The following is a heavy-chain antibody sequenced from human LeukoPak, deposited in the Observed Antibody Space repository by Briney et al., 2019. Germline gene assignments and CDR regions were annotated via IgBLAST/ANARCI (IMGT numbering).Heavy chain of an antibody. D-gene: IGHD5-18*01. CDR1: GYTFTSYG. CDR2: ISAYNGNT. J-gene: IGHJ4*02. Sequence: ASVKVSCKASGYTFTSYGISWVRQAPGQGLEWMGWISAYNGNTNYAQKLQGRVTMTRDTSTSAVYMELSSLRSEDTAVYYCARDMYSYTTYYFDYWGQGTLVTVSS. CDR3: ARDMYSYTTYYFDY. V-gene: IGHV1-18*01.